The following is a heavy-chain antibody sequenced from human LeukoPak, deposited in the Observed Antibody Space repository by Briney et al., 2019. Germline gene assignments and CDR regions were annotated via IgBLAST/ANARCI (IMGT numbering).Heavy chain of an antibody. D-gene: IGHD3-22*01. V-gene: IGHV4-30-4*01. Sequence: PSETLSLTCTLSGDSINSGGYCWNWFRQLPGKGLEWIGYIYSSGNTFYDPSLKSRVIISVDTSKNQFSLKLSSVTAADTAVYYCARASPANHFDYYDSSGYYYGFDYWGQGTLVTVSS. CDR3: ARASPANHFDYYDSSGYYYGFDY. J-gene: IGHJ4*02. CDR1: GDSINSGGYC. CDR2: IYSSGNT.